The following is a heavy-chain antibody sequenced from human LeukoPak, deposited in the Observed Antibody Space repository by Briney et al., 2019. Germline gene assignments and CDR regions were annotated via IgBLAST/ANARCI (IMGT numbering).Heavy chain of an antibody. CDR2: ISGSGGST. J-gene: IGHJ4*02. D-gene: IGHD3-10*01. V-gene: IGHV3-23*01. Sequence: GGSLRLSCAASGFTFSSYAMSWVRQAPGKGLEWVSAISGSGGSTYYADSVKGRFTISRDNSKNTMYLQMNSLRAEDTAVYYCAKEYDSGGYGANFDYWGQGTLVTVSS. CDR3: AKEYDSGGYGANFDY. CDR1: GFTFSSYA.